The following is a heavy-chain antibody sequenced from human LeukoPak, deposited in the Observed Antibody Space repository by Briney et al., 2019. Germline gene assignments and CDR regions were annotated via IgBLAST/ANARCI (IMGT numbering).Heavy chain of an antibody. CDR3: AKVLTGSQDY. CDR1: GFTFNSYA. J-gene: IGHJ4*02. CDR2: IGGGGENT. D-gene: IGHD1-14*01. V-gene: IGHV3-23*01. Sequence: GSLILSCAASGFTFNSYAMSWVRQAPGKGLEWVSTIGGGGENTYSADSVKGRFTISRDNSKNTVYLHVKSLRAEDTAVYFCAKVLTGSQDYWGQGTLVTVSS.